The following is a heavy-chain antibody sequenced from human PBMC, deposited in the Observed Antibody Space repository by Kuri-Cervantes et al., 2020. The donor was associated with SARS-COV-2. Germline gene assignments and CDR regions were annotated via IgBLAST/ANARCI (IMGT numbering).Heavy chain of an antibody. D-gene: IGHD2-21*02. V-gene: IGHV5-51*01. CDR1: GYSFTSYW. Sequence: GSLRLSCKASGYSFTSYWIAWVRQMPGKGLEWMGIIYSRNSDTRYNPSLEGHVTISADKTTNTAYLQYNRLTASDTAIYYCARQTASAWSPIDYWGQGTLVT. J-gene: IGHJ4*02. CDR3: ARQTASAWSPIDY. CDR2: IYSRNSDT.